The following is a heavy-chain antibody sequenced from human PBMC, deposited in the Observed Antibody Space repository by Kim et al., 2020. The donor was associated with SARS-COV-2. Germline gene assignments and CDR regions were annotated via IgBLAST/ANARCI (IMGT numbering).Heavy chain of an antibody. CDR3: ARATMVRGVIKTRDFDY. CDR2: INTNTGNP. CDR1: GYTFTSYA. J-gene: IGHJ4*02. Sequence: ASVKVSCKASGYTFTSYAMNWVRQAPGQGLEWMGWINTNTGNPTYAQGFTGRFVFSLDTSVSTAYLQISSLKAEDTAVYYCARATMVRGVIKTRDFDYWGQGTLVTVSS. V-gene: IGHV7-4-1*02. D-gene: IGHD3-10*01.